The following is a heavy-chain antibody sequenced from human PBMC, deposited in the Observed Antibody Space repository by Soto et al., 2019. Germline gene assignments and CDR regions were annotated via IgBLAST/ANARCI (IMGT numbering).Heavy chain of an antibody. CDR2: IYPGDSDT. V-gene: IGHV5-51*01. J-gene: IGHJ5*02. CDR3: ARADILTGYPNWFDP. D-gene: IGHD3-9*01. Sequence: GESLKISCKGSGYSFTRDWIGWVRQMPGKGLEWMGIIYPGDSDTRYSPSFQGQVTISADKSISTAYLQWSSLKASDTAMYYCARADILTGYPNWFDPWGQGTLVTVSS. CDR1: GYSFTRDW.